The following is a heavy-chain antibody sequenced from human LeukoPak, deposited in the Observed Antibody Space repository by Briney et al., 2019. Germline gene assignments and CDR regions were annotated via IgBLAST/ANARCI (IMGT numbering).Heavy chain of an antibody. CDR3: ARVGTPIAAAGTHPSFDY. V-gene: IGHV4-39*07. CDR1: GGSISSSSYY. D-gene: IGHD6-13*01. J-gene: IGHJ4*02. CDR2: INHSGST. Sequence: SETLSLTCTVSGGSISSSSYYWGWIRQPPGKGLEWIGEINHSGSTNYNPSLKSRVTISVDTSKNQFSLKLSSVTAADTAVYYCARVGTPIAAAGTHPSFDYWGQGTLVTVSS.